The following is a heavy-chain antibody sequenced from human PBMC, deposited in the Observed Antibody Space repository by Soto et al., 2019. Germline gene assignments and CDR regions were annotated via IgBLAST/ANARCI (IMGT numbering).Heavy chain of an antibody. CDR3: ARERTTIVAAYYYHGMYV. V-gene: IGHV4-4*07. J-gene: IGHJ6*02. D-gene: IGHD3-3*01. CDR1: GGSISNYY. Sequence: QVQVQESGPGLVKPSETLSLTCDVSGGSISNYYWSWLRLPAGKGLEWIGRVYSSGTTNYNPSLKSQFTVSVDTSKNQFSLKMSSVTAADTAVYYCARERTTIVAAYYYHGMYVWGQGTTVTVSS. CDR2: VYSSGTT.